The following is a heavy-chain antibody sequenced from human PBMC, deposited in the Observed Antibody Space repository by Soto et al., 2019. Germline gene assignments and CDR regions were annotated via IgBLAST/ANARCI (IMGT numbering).Heavy chain of an antibody. CDR3: ARDSRLWRSTGWKRENLFDI. V-gene: IGHV1-69*18. CDR1: GGNFNTYP. Sequence: QVQLEQSGAEVKRPGSSVKVSCKTSGGNFNTYPISWVRQAPGHRLEWMGKIIPIFGTPDYAQKFQGRVTITADEATPTVYMELRSLKSDDSAVSYCARDSRLWRSTGWKRENLFDIWGQGTMVTVSS. CDR2: IIPIFGTP. J-gene: IGHJ3*02. D-gene: IGHD2-8*02.